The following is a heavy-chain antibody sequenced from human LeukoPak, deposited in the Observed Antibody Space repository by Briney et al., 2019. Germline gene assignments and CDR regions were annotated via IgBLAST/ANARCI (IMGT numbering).Heavy chain of an antibody. D-gene: IGHD6-6*01. J-gene: IGHJ4*02. CDR3: ARAARWYYFDY. CDR1: GYTFTYRY. V-gene: IGHV1-45*02. Sequence: SVKVSCKDSGYTFTYRYLHWVRQAPGQALEWMGWITPFNGNTNYAQKFQDRVTITRDRSMSTAYMELSSLRSEDTAMYYCARAARWYYFDYWGQGTLVTVSS. CDR2: ITPFNGNT.